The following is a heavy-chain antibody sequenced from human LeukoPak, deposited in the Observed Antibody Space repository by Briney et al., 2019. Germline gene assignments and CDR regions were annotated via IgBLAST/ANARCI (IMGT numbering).Heavy chain of an antibody. V-gene: IGHV3-21*01. CDR1: GFTFSSYS. CDR2: ISSSSSYI. J-gene: IGHJ4*02. CDR3: ARGRSSSVPDY. Sequence: RSGGSLRLSCAASGFTFSSYSMNWVRQAPGKGLEWVSSISSSSSYIYYADSVKGRFTISRDNAKNSLYLQMNSLRAEDTAVYYCARGRSSSVPDYWGQGTLVTVSS. D-gene: IGHD6-6*01.